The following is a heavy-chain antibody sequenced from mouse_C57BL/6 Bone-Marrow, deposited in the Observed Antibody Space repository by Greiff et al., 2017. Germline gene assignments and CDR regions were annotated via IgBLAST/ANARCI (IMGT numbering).Heavy chain of an antibody. CDR2: IWSGGST. CDR3: ARKITTAHYAMDY. V-gene: IGHV2-2*01. D-gene: IGHD1-2*01. CDR1: GFSLTSYG. J-gene: IGHJ4*01. Sequence: VQLKESGPGLVQPSQSLSITCTVSGFSLTSYGVHWVRQSPGKGLEWLGVIWSGGSTDYNAAFISRLSISKDNSKSQVFFKMNSLQADDTAIYYCARKITTAHYAMDYWGQGTSVTVSS.